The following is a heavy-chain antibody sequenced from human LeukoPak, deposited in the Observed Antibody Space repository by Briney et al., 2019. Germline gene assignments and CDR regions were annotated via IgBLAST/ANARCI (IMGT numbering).Heavy chain of an antibody. CDR2: IRYDGSNK. Sequence: PGGSLRLSCAASGFTFSSYGMHWVRQAPGKGLEWVAFIRYDGSNKYYADSVKGRFTISRDNSKNTLYLQMNSLRAEDTAVYYCAKALESQSYYDFWSAEDGAFDIWGQGTMVTVSS. CDR1: GFTFSSYG. J-gene: IGHJ3*02. D-gene: IGHD3-3*01. V-gene: IGHV3-30*02. CDR3: AKALESQSYYDFWSAEDGAFDI.